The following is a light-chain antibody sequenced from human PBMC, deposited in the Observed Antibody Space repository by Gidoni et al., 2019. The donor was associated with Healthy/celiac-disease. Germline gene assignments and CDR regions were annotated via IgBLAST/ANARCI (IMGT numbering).Light chain of an antibody. Sequence: DIQMTQSPSTLSASVGDRVTITCRASQIISSWLAWYQQKPGKAPKVLIYDASSLESGVPSRFSGSGSGTEFTLTISSLQPDDFATYYCQQYNSYPWTFGQGTKVEIK. CDR2: DAS. CDR3: QQYNSYPWT. J-gene: IGKJ1*01. V-gene: IGKV1-5*01. CDR1: QIISSW.